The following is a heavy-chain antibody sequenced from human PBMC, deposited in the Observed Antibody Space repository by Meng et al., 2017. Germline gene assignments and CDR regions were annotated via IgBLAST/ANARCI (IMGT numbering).Heavy chain of an antibody. D-gene: IGHD4-17*01. CDR1: GGSVGSGNYY. J-gene: IGHJ4*02. CDR3: ARDVGGDYETLFDY. Sequence: QAPPPQAGPGLVKPSETLSLPCTVSGGSVGSGNYYWSWIRQPPGKGLEWIGYIVYSGSTTYNPSLKTRVTISVDTSKNQFSLKLTSVTAADTAVYFCARDVGGDYETLFDYWGQGTLVTVSS. V-gene: IGHV4-61*01. CDR2: IVYSGST.